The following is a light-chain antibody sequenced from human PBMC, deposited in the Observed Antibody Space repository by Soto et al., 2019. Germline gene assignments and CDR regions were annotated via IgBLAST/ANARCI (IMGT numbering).Light chain of an antibody. CDR2: GAS. J-gene: IGKJ1*01. CDR1: QSVSRSY. Sequence: EIVLTQSPGTLSLSPGERATLSCRASQSVSRSYLAWYQQNPGQAPRLLIYGASSRATGIPDRFSGSGSGTDFTLTISRPEPEDFAVYFCQQHGSSPRTFGQGTKVEIK. CDR3: QQHGSSPRT. V-gene: IGKV3-20*01.